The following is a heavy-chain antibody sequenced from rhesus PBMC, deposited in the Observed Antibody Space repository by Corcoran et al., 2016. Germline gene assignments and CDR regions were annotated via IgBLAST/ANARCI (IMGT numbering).Heavy chain of an antibody. V-gene: IGHV1-111*02. CDR2: FDHEDGEE. J-gene: IGHJ4*01. D-gene: IGHD4-29*01. CDR1: GYTFTDYY. Sequence: EVQLVQSGAEVKKPGASVKISCKASGYTFTDYYLNWVRKAPGKGLEWMGRFDHEDGEELHAQKFQDRVTITADTSTDTAYMELSSLRSEDTSVYYCATDAGRWFFDYWGQGVLVTVSS. CDR3: ATDAGRWFFDY.